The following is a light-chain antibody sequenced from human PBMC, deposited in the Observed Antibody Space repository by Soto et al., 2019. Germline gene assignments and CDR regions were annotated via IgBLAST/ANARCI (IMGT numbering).Light chain of an antibody. J-gene: IGLJ3*02. CDR1: SSNIGNSY. CDR3: GTWDSSLTNGRAV. CDR2: DDN. V-gene: IGLV1-51*01. Sequence: QPVLTQPPSVSVAPGQTVTVSCSGNSSNIGNSYVSWYQQFPGTAPRLLIYDDNKRPSGIRDRFSGSKSGTSATLAITGLQTGDEAVYYCGTWDSSLTNGRAVFGGGTKLTVL.